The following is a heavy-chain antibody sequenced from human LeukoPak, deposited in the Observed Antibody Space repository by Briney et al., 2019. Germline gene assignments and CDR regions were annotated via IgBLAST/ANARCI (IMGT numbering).Heavy chain of an antibody. V-gene: IGHV3-7*01. D-gene: IGHD6-6*01. CDR2: IKQDGSEK. J-gene: IGHJ6*02. CDR3: ARDTSSIAARYYYYYGMDV. Sequence: GGSLRLSCAASGFTFSSYWMSWVRQAPGKGLEWVANIKQDGSEKYYVDSVKGRFAISRDNAKNSLYLQMNSLRAEDTAVYYCARDTSSIAARYYYYYGMDVWGQGTTVTVSS. CDR1: GFTFSSYW.